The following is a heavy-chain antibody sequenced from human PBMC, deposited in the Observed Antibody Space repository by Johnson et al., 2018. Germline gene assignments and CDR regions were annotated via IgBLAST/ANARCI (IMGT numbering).Heavy chain of an antibody. V-gene: IGHV3-74*01. CDR2: ITSDGSRT. D-gene: IGHD6-19*01. Sequence: VQLQESGGGLVQPGGSLRLSCAASGFTFSSYWMHWVRQAPGKGLVWVYRITSDGSRTAYAADSVKGRFTISRDNSEDSVYLLMNSLTAEDTAVDYGARGGYSSGRAGLFGIWGQGTMVTVAA. CDR1: GFTFSSYW. CDR3: ARGGYSSGRAGLFGI. J-gene: IGHJ3*02.